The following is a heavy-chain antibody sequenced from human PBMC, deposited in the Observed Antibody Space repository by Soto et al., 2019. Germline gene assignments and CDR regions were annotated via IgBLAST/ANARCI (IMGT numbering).Heavy chain of an antibody. CDR2: INAGNGNT. J-gene: IGHJ5*02. CDR1: GYTFNSHA. V-gene: IGHV1-3*01. CDR3: GRDQSGIGYYVDWFDP. Sequence: GASVKVSCKASGYTFNSHAIHWVRQAPGQRPEWLGWINAGNGNTYYSEKFEGRVTFTRDTVATTVNMELTSLTSEDTAVYYCGRDQSGIGYYVDWFDPWGQGTLVTVS. D-gene: IGHD3-10*02.